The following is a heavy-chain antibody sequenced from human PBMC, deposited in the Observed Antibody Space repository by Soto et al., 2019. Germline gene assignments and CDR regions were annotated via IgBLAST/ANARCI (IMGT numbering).Heavy chain of an antibody. J-gene: IGHJ5*02. Sequence: SETLSLTCTVSGGSISSGGYYWSWIRQHPGKGLEWIGYIYYSGSTYYNPSLKSRVTISVDTSKNQFSLKLSSVTAADTAVYYCARESYYGSESYFNRDWFDPWGQGTLVTVSS. CDR1: GGSISSGGYY. V-gene: IGHV4-31*03. CDR2: IYYSGST. D-gene: IGHD3-10*01. CDR3: ARESYYGSESYFNRDWFDP.